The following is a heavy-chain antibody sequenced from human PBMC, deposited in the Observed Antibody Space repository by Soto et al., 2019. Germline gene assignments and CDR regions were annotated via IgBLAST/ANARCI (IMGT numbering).Heavy chain of an antibody. CDR2: IYYSGST. CDR3: AREEGFGELFQYFQH. J-gene: IGHJ1*01. CDR1: GGSISSSSYY. V-gene: IGHV4-61*01. Sequence: PSETLSLTCTVSGGSISSSSYYWGWIRQPPGKGLEWIGYIYYSGSTNYNPSLKSRVTISVDTSKNQFSLKLSSVTAADTAVYYCAREEGFGELFQYFQHWGQGTLVTVSS. D-gene: IGHD3-10*01.